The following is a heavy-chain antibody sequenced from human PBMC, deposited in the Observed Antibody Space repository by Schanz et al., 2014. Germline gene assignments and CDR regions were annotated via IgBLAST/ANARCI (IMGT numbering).Heavy chain of an antibody. V-gene: IGHV3-30*02. J-gene: IGHJ4*02. CDR1: GFAFSVYG. Sequence: VQLLESGGGVVQPGRSLRLSCAASGFAFSVYGMHWVRQAPGKGLEWVAFIWYDGSNKYYADSVKGRFTISRDNSKNTLYLHMNTLRSEDTAVYYCAKDSTHIDIVLVPTAIDYWGQGTLVTVSS. CDR3: AKDSTHIDIVLVPTAIDY. D-gene: IGHD2-2*01. CDR2: IWYDGSNK.